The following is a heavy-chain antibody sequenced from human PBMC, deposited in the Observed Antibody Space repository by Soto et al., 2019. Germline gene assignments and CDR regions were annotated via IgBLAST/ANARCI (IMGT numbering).Heavy chain of an antibody. J-gene: IGHJ4*02. D-gene: IGHD3-16*01. Sequence: LRLSCAASGFTFSSYSMNWVRQAPGKGLEWVSSISSSSSYIYYAGSVKGRFTISRDNAKNSLYLQMNSLRAEDTAVYYCARDRFQDYWGQGTLVTVSS. CDR3: ARDRFQDY. CDR2: ISSSSSYI. CDR1: GFTFSSYS. V-gene: IGHV3-21*01.